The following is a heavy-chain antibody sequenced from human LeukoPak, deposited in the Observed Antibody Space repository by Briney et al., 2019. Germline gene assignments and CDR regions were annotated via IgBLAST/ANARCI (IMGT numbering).Heavy chain of an antibody. CDR2: IKQDGSEK. J-gene: IGHJ5*02. D-gene: IGHD6-13*01. V-gene: IGHV3-7*04. CDR1: GFTLSTYW. Sequence: GGSLRLSCAASGFTLSTYWMSWVRQAPGKGLEWVARIKQDGSEKHYVDSVKGRFTISRDNAKNSVYLQMNTLRAEDTAVYYCARGPAAVHPWGQGTLVTVSS. CDR3: ARGPAAVHP.